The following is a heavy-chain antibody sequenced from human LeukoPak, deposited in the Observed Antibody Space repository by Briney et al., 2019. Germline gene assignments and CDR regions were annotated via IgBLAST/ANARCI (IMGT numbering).Heavy chain of an antibody. D-gene: IGHD3-22*01. CDR2: IYSGGST. Sequence: PGGSLRLSCAASGFTLSTYEMNWVRRAPGKGLEWVSVIYSGGSTYYADSVKGRFTISRDNSKNTLYLQMNSLRAEDTAVYYCARPYDSSGYPLSPDAFDIWGQGTMVTVSS. CDR1: GFTLSTYE. V-gene: IGHV3-66*04. CDR3: ARPYDSSGYPLSPDAFDI. J-gene: IGHJ3*02.